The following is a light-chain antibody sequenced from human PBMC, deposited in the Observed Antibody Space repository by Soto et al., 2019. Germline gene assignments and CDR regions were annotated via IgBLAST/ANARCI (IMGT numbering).Light chain of an antibody. V-gene: IGLV1-47*01. CDR3: AAWDDSLSDVV. CDR1: SSNIGSNY. J-gene: IGLJ2*01. CDR2: RNN. Sequence: QSVLTQPPSASGTPGQRVTISCSGSSSNIGSNYVYWYQQLPGTAPKLLIYRNNQRPSGVPDRFSGSKSGTSASQAISGLRSEDEADYYCAAWDDSLSDVVFGGGTKLTVL.